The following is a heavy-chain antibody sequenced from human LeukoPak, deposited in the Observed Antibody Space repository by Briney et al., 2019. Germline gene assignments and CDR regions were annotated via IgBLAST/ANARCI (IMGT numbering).Heavy chain of an antibody. CDR2: ISGSGGST. CDR3: AKSLPPTFGGVIGLFDY. Sequence: GGSLRLSCAASGFTFSSYAMSWVRQAPGKGLEWVSAISGSGGSTYYADSVKGRFTISRDNSKNTLYLQMNSLRAEDTAVYYCAKSLPPTFGGVIGLFDYWGQGTLVTVSS. V-gene: IGHV3-23*01. J-gene: IGHJ4*02. D-gene: IGHD3-16*02. CDR1: GFTFSSYA.